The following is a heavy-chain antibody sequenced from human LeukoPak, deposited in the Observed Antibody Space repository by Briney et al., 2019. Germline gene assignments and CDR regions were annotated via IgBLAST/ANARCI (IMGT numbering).Heavy chain of an antibody. D-gene: IGHD5/OR15-5a*01. Sequence: ASVKVSCKASGYTFTNYAIHWVRQAPGQGLEWMGWINAGSGNTKYSQEFQARVTITRDTSANIAYMELSSLGSEDTAVYYCARVISDCANFNCFKGYFDYWGQGTPVTVSS. CDR3: ARVISDCANFNCFKGYFDY. CDR2: INAGSGNT. V-gene: IGHV1-3*01. CDR1: GYTFTNYA. J-gene: IGHJ4*01.